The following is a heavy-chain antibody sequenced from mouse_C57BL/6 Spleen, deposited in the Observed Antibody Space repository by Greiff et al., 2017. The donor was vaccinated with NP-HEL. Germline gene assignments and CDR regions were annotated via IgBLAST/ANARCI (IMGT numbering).Heavy chain of an antibody. J-gene: IGHJ2*01. CDR1: GYTFTSYW. Sequence: VQLQQSGAELAKPGASVKLSCKASGYTFTSYWMHWVKQRPGQGLEWIGYINPSSGDTKYNQKFKDKATLTADKSSSTAYMQLSSRTYEDSAVYYCARGGITTVVATDYWGQGTTLTVSS. CDR3: ARGGITTVVATDY. D-gene: IGHD1-1*01. V-gene: IGHV1-7*01. CDR2: INPSSGDT.